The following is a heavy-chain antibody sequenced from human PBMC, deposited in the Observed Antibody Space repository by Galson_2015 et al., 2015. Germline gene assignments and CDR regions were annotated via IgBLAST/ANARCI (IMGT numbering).Heavy chain of an antibody. Sequence: SETLSLTCTASGGSISTNRYYWGWIRQPPGKGLEWIGTIYYSGTTYYNPSLESRVTISVDTTKNQFSLRLTSATAADTAVYFCVRHSVTTVSTYFDYWGRGSLVTVSS. D-gene: IGHD4-17*01. CDR2: IYYSGTT. V-gene: IGHV4-39*01. CDR1: GGSISTNRYY. J-gene: IGHJ4*02. CDR3: VRHSVTTVSTYFDY.